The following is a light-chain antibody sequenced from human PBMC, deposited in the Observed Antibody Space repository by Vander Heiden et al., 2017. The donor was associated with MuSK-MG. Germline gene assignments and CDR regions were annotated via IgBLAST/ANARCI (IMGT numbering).Light chain of an antibody. J-gene: IGKJ1*01. CDR2: KAS. CDR1: QSISSW. CDR3: QQDHSYWT. V-gene: IGKV1-5*03. Sequence: DIQMTQSPSTLPASVGDRVTITCRASQSISSWLAWYQQKPGKAPKLLIYKASSLESGVPSRFSGSGSGTEFTLTISSLQPDDFATYYCQQDHSYWTFGQGTKVEIK.